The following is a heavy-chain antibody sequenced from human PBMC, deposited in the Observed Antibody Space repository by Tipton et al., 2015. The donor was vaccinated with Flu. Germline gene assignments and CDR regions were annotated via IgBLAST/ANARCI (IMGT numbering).Heavy chain of an antibody. Sequence: SLRLSCAASGFTFSGYAMSWVRQAPGKGLEWVSAISGSGGSTYYADSVKGRFTISRDNSKNTLYLQMNSLRAEDTAVYYCAKHRITMIVVVTPDAFDIWGQGTMVTVSS. V-gene: IGHV3-23*01. CDR1: GFTFSGYA. D-gene: IGHD3-22*01. J-gene: IGHJ3*02. CDR2: ISGSGGST. CDR3: AKHRITMIVVVTPDAFDI.